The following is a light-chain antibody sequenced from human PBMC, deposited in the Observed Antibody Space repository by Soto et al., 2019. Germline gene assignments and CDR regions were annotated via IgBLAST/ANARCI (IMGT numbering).Light chain of an antibody. CDR1: SSDVGRYNY. CDR2: DVS. V-gene: IGLV2-11*01. Sequence: QSALTQPRSVSGYPGQSVTISCTGTSSDVGRYNYVSWFQQHPGKAPKLLIYDVSERPSGVPDCFSGSKSGYTASLTISGLQAEDEADYYCCSYVDSYTWVFGGGTKLTVL. J-gene: IGLJ3*02. CDR3: CSYVDSYTWV.